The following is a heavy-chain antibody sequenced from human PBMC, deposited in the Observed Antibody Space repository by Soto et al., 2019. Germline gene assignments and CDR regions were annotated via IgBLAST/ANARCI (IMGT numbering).Heavy chain of an antibody. Sequence: GSLRLSCAASGFTVSSNYMSWVRQAPGKGLEWVSYISSSSSTIYYADSVKGRFTISRDNAKNSLYLQMNSLRDEDTAVYYCASGSALELRGPNRFYYYYYGMDVWGQGATVTVSS. D-gene: IGHD1-7*01. J-gene: IGHJ6*02. V-gene: IGHV3-48*02. CDR3: ASGSALELRGPNRFYYYYYGMDV. CDR1: GFTVSSNY. CDR2: ISSSSSTI.